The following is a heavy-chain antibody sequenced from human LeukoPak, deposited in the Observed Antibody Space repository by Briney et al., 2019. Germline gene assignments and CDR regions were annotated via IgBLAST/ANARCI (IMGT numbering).Heavy chain of an antibody. CDR2: ISCSSSYI. J-gene: IGHJ4*02. D-gene: IGHD1-26*01. CDR1: GFTFSSYS. V-gene: IGHV3-21*01. Sequence: GGSLRLFCAASGFTFSSYSMNWVRQAPGKGLEWVTSISCSSSYIYYADSVKGRFTISRDNAKNSLYLQMNSLRAEDTAVYYCARPLLECELAEDSYWGQGTLVTVSS. CDR3: ARPLLECELAEDSY.